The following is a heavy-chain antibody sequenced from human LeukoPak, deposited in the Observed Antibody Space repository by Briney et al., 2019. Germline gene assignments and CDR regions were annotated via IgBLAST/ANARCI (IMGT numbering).Heavy chain of an antibody. Sequence: PSETLSLTCAVSGGXFSGYYCSWIRQPPGKGLEWIGEISHSGSTNYSPSLKSRVTISVDTSKNQFPLNLSSVTAADTAVYYCARALVRATMVWYFDLWGRGTLVTVSS. CDR2: ISHSGST. V-gene: IGHV4-34*01. D-gene: IGHD5-12*01. CDR1: GGXFSGYY. J-gene: IGHJ2*01. CDR3: ARALVRATMVWYFDL.